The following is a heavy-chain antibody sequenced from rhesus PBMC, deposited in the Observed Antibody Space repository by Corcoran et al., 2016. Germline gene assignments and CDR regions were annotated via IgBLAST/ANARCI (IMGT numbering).Heavy chain of an antibody. CDR3: ARLNTVRCFDY. Sequence: QVQLQESGPGLVKPLETLSLTCAVSGGSISCNYWTWIRQAPGKGREWIGFIYGSGSSNNYHPYLQSRVTLSVDTSKNQVSLKLSSGTAAGTAVYYCARLNTVRCFDYWGQGVLVHVSS. CDR1: GGSISCNY. D-gene: IGHD4-23*01. CDR2: IYGSGSSN. J-gene: IGHJ4*01. V-gene: IGHV4S11*01.